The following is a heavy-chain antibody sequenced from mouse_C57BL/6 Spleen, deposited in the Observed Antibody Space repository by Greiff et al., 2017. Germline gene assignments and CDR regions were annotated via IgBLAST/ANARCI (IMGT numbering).Heavy chain of an antibody. CDR2: IYPGSGST. CDR3: ARELSGGFAY. Sequence: QVQLQQPGAELVKPGASVTLSCKASGYTFTSYWITWVKQRPGQGLEWIGDIYPGSGSTNYNEKFKSKATLTVDTSSSAAYMQLSSLTSEDSAVYYCARELSGGFAYWGQGTLVTVSA. V-gene: IGHV1-55*01. J-gene: IGHJ3*01. CDR1: GYTFTSYW. D-gene: IGHD1-1*02.